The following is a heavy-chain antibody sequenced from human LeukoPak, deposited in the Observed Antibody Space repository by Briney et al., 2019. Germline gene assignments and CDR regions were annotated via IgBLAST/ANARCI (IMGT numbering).Heavy chain of an antibody. J-gene: IGHJ4*02. Sequence: PGGSLRLSCAASGFTFSSYGMHWVRQAPGKGLEWVAVIWYDGSNKYYADSVKGRFTISRDNSKNTLYLQMNSLRAEDTAVYYCARQKEYYYDSSGYCFDYWGQGTLVTVSS. V-gene: IGHV3-33*01. CDR2: IWYDGSNK. D-gene: IGHD3-22*01. CDR3: ARQKEYYYDSSGYCFDY. CDR1: GFTFSSYG.